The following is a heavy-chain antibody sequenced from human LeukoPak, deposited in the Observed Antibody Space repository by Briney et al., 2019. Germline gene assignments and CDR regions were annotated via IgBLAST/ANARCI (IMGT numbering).Heavy chain of an antibody. J-gene: IGHJ6*03. D-gene: IGHD5-12*01. Sequence: GGSLRLSCATSGLTVSSNYMTWVRQAPGKGLEWVSVIYSGGSIYYADSVKGRFTISRDNPKNTVYLQMHNPRAEDTAVYYCARVGYSGYDYYYYNYMAVWGKGTTVTVSS. CDR2: IYSGGSI. V-gene: IGHV3-53*01. CDR1: GLTVSSNY. CDR3: ARVGYSGYDYYYYNYMAV.